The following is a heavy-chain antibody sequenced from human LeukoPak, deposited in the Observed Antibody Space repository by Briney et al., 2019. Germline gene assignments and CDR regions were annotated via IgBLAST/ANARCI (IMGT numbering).Heavy chain of an antibody. J-gene: IGHJ3*02. CDR2: ISWNSGSI. D-gene: IGHD6-19*01. Sequence: GGSLRLSCAASGFTFDDYAMHWVRQAPGKGLEWVSGISWNSGSIGYADSVKGRFTISRDNAKNSLYLQMNSLRAEDTALYYCASEGSSGWSPDAFDIWGQGTMVTVSS. CDR1: GFTFDDYA. V-gene: IGHV3-9*01. CDR3: ASEGSSGWSPDAFDI.